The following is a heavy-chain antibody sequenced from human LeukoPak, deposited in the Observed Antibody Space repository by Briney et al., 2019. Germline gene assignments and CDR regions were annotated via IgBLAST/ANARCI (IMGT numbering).Heavy chain of an antibody. D-gene: IGHD3-22*01. CDR1: GFTLSTYW. CDR2: IKSDGST. CDR3: ARAPSEIGGYYPEYFRH. J-gene: IGHJ1*01. Sequence: GGSLRLSSAASGFTLSTYWMHWVRQAPGKGLVWVSRIKSDGSTNYADSVKGRFTISRDNAKNTVSLQMNSLRAEDTGVYYCARAPSEIGGYYPEYFRHWGQGTLVTVSS. V-gene: IGHV3-74*01.